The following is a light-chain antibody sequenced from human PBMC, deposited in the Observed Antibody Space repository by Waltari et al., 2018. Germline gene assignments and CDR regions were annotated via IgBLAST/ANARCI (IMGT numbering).Light chain of an antibody. J-gene: IGLJ2*01. CDR1: SPTIGRNT. CDR2: TNN. V-gene: IGLV1-44*01. CDR3: AAWDDSLKRVV. Sequence: QSVLTPPPSASGTPVQRVTIACSGISPTIGRNTVHWYQQLPGTAPNLLIYTNNQRPSGVPGRFSGSNSGTSASLAISGLQSEDEADYDCAAWDDSLKRVVFGGGTKLTVL.